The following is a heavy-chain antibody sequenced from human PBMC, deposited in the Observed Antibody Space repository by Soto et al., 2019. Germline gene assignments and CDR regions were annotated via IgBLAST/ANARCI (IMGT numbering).Heavy chain of an antibody. CDR2: INAGNGNT. CDR1: GYTFTSYA. Sequence: GASVKVSCKASGYTFTSYAMHWVRQAPGQRLEWMGWINAGNGNTKYSQKFQGRVTITRDTSASTAYMELSSLRSEDTAVYYCARDYDFWSGSYYYYGMDVWGQGTTVTVSS. D-gene: IGHD3-3*01. CDR3: ARDYDFWSGSYYYYGMDV. J-gene: IGHJ6*02. V-gene: IGHV1-3*01.